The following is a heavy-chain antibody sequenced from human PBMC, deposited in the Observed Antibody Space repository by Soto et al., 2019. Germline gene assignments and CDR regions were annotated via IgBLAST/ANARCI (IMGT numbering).Heavy chain of an antibody. CDR3: ARHFWSGYYTGIFDY. CDR2: IYYSGST. V-gene: IGHV4-61*05. CDR1: GGSISSSSYY. D-gene: IGHD3-3*02. J-gene: IGHJ4*02. Sequence: SEALSLTCTVSGGSISSSSYYWGWIRQPPGKGLEWIGYIYYSGSTNYNPSLKSRVTISVDTSKNQFSLKLSSVTAADTAVYYCARHFWSGYYTGIFDYWGQGTLVTVSS.